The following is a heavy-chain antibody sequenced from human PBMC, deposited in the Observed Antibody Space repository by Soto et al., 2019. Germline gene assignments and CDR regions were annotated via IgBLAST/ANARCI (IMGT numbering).Heavy chain of an antibody. CDR3: ARESSGWFDP. J-gene: IGHJ5*02. CDR2: IWYDGSNK. V-gene: IGHV3-33*01. Sequence: QVQLVESGGGVVQPGRSLRLSCAASGFTFSSYGMHWVRQAPGKGLEWVAVIWYDGSNKYYADSVKGRFTISRDNSKNTLYLQMSSLRAADTAVYYCARESSGWFDPWGQGTLVTVSS. D-gene: IGHD3-10*01. CDR1: GFTFSSYG.